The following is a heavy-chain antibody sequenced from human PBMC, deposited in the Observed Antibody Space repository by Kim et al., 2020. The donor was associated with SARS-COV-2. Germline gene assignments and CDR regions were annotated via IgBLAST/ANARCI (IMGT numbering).Heavy chain of an antibody. CDR3: AKSADLITMIVVGWDY. J-gene: IGHJ4*02. Sequence: GGSLRLSCAASGFTFSSYAMSWVRQAPGKGLEWVSAISGSGGSTYYADSVKGQFTISRGNSKNTLYLQMNSLRAEDTAVYYRAKSADLITMIVVGWDYWGQGTLVTVSS. CDR2: ISGSGGST. V-gene: IGHV3-23*01. D-gene: IGHD3-22*01. CDR1: GFTFSSYA.